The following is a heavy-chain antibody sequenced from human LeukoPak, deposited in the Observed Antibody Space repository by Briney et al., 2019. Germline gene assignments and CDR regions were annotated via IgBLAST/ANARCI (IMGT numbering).Heavy chain of an antibody. CDR1: GFTFSSYA. Sequence: GGSLRLSCSASGFTFSSYAMHWVRQAPGKGLEYVSIISSYGGSTDYADSVKGRFTISRDNSKNTLYLQMSSLRSEDTALYYCVKGFGSGSYSSFDIWGQGTMVTVSS. CDR3: VKGFGSGSYSSFDI. D-gene: IGHD3-10*01. J-gene: IGHJ3*02. CDR2: ISSYGGST. V-gene: IGHV3-64D*06.